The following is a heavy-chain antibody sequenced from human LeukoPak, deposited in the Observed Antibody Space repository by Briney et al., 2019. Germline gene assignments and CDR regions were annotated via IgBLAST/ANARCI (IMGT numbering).Heavy chain of an antibody. Sequence: GGSLRLSCAASGFTFDDYGMSWVRQAPGKGLEWVSGINWNGGSTGYADSVKGRLTISRDNAKNSLYLQMNSLRAEDTALYYCARGVTSNGVNAFDIWGQGTMVTVSS. CDR2: INWNGGST. V-gene: IGHV3-20*04. D-gene: IGHD2-8*01. CDR3: ARGVTSNGVNAFDI. J-gene: IGHJ3*02. CDR1: GFTFDDYG.